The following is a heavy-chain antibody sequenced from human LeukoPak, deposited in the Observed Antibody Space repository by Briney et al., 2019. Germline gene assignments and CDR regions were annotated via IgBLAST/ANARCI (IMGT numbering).Heavy chain of an antibody. CDR3: TRDLDYGGKSNFDY. J-gene: IGHJ4*02. CDR2: INSAGSSI. D-gene: IGHD4-23*01. CDR1: GFTFSSYW. Sequence: GGSLRLSCAASGFTFSSYWMHWVRQAPGKGLVWVSRINSAGSSIMYADSVKGRFTISRDNAKNTLYLQMNSLRAEDTAVYYCTRDLDYGGKSNFDYWGQGTLVTVSS. V-gene: IGHV3-74*03.